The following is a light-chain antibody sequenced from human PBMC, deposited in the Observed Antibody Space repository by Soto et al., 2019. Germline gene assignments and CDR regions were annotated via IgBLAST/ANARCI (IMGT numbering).Light chain of an antibody. CDR1: QSALYSSDNKNY. V-gene: IGKV4-1*01. J-gene: IGKJ4*01. Sequence: FVMTQSPDSLAVSLGETATINCRSSQSALYSSDNKNYFAWYQQKPGQPPKLIIYWASTRESGVPDRFSGSGSGTDFTLTISSLQAEDVAVYYCQQYYSTPLTFGGGTKVDSK. CDR2: WAS. CDR3: QQYYSTPLT.